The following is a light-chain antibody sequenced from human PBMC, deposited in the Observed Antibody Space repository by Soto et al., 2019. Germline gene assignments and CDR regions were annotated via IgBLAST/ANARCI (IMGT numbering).Light chain of an antibody. CDR1: SSDVGAYNY. CDR2: EVT. CDR3: SSFASSNTWV. V-gene: IGLV2-8*01. Sequence: QSALSQPPSASGSPGQSVTISCTGTSSDVGAYNYVSWYKQHAGKAPKLVIYEVTKRPSGVPDRFSGSKPANTASLTVSGLQAEDEADYYCSSFASSNTWVFGGGTKLTVL. J-gene: IGLJ3*02.